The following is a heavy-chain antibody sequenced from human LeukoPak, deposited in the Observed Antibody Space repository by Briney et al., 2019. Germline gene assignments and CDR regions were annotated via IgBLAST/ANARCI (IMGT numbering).Heavy chain of an antibody. CDR1: GFSFSSYW. CDR2: IKEDGSEK. D-gene: IGHD1-26*01. CDR3: GRSGIVTTAVPF. Sequence: GGSLRLSCAASGFSFSSYWMSWVRQAPGKGLEWVANIKEDGSEKNYVDSVKGRFTISRDNAKNSLYLQMNALRAEDTAVYYCGRSGIVTTAVPFWGQGTLVTVSS. V-gene: IGHV3-7*01. J-gene: IGHJ4*02.